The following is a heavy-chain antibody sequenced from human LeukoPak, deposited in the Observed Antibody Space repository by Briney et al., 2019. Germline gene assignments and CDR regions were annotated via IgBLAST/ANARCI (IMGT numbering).Heavy chain of an antibody. D-gene: IGHD6-6*01. J-gene: IGHJ4*02. V-gene: IGHV4-34*01. CDR3: ARRDLAARASFDY. CDR2: INHSGST. CDR1: GGSISSYY. Sequence: SETLSLTCTVSGGSISSYYWSWIRQPPGKGLEWIGEINHSGSTNYNPSLKSRVTISVDTSKNQFSLKLSSVTAADTAVYYCARRDLAARASFDYWGQGTLVTVSS.